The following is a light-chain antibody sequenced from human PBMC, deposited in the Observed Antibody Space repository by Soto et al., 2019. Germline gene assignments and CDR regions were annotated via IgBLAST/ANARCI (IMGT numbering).Light chain of an antibody. J-gene: IGKJ5*01. Sequence: EIVLTQSPGALSLSPGERATLSCRASQSVSRAHLAWYQQKPGQAPRLLIYDASIRAAGIPDRFSGGGSGTDFTLSIRRLEPEDFAVYFCQQYGDSPITFGQGTRLEIK. CDR3: QQYGDSPIT. CDR1: QSVSRAH. V-gene: IGKV3-20*01. CDR2: DAS.